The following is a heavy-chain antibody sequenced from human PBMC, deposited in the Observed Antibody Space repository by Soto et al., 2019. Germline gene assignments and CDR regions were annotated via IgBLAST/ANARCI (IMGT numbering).Heavy chain of an antibody. Sequence: QVQLQESGPGLVQPSGTLSLTCAVSGDSINNSHWWSWVRQTPGKGLEWIGETYHSGTTNYNPSLTTRVTISIDKSKNQVSLKMNSVTAADTAVYYCAREVNSSPARGPNWFDPWGQGTLVTVSS. J-gene: IGHJ5*02. CDR2: TYHSGTT. CDR1: GDSINNSHW. CDR3: AREVNSSPARGPNWFDP. D-gene: IGHD6-13*01. V-gene: IGHV4-4*02.